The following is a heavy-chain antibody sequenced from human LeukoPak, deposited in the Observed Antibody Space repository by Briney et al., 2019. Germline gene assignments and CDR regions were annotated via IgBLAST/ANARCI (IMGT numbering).Heavy chain of an antibody. CDR1: GFTFSSYG. J-gene: IGHJ4*02. CDR2: ISGSGGST. CDR3: AKLSRYFDSGYFDY. D-gene: IGHD3-9*01. Sequence: GGTLRLSCAASGFTFSSYGMSWVRQAPGKGLEWVSAISGSGGSTYYADSVKGRSTISRDNSKNTLYLQMNSLRAEDTAVYYCAKLSRYFDSGYFDYWGQGTLVTVSS. V-gene: IGHV3-23*01.